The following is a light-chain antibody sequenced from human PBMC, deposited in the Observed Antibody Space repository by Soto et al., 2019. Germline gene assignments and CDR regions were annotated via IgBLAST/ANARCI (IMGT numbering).Light chain of an antibody. J-gene: IGLJ3*02. CDR2: EVS. Sequence: QSALTQSPSASGSPGQSVTISCTGTSSDVGGHNYVSWYQHHPGKAPKLILYEVSKRPSGVPYRFSGSKSGNTASLTVSGLQAEDEAVYYCSSTAGNNNVVFGGGTKVTVL. CDR1: SSDVGGHNY. CDR3: SSTAGNNNVV. V-gene: IGLV2-8*01.